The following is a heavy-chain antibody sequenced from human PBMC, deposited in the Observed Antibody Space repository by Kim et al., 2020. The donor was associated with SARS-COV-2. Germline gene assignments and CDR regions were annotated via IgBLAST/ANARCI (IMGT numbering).Heavy chain of an antibody. CDR1: GGTFSSYA. CDR2: IIPIFGTA. D-gene: IGHD3-10*01. J-gene: IGHJ5*02. Sequence: SVKVSCKASGGTFSSYAISWVRQAPGQGLEWMGGIIPIFGTANYAQKFQGRVTITADESTSSAYMELSSLRSEDTAVYYCARDLLWFGENTGGWFDPWGQGTLVTVSS. CDR3: ARDLLWFGENTGGWFDP. V-gene: IGHV1-69*13.